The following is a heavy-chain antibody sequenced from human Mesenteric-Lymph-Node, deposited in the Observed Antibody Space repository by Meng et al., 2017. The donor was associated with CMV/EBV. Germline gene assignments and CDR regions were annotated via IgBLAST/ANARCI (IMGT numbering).Heavy chain of an antibody. V-gene: IGHV4-34*01. D-gene: IGHD6-13*01. CDR1: Y. J-gene: IGHJ6*02. CDR3: ARGDTGSSSWYWNPDYQYYYGMDV. Sequence: YWNWIRQPPEKGMEWSGEINHNGSTNYVPSLKSRVTISVDMSKNQFSLRLSSVTAEDTAVYYCARGDTGSSSWYWNPDYQYYYGMDVWGQGTTVTVSS. CDR2: INHNGST.